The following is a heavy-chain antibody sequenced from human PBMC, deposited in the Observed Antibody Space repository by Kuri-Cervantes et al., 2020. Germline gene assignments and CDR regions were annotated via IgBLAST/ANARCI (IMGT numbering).Heavy chain of an antibody. CDR3: ARGAEVTSFDY. V-gene: IGHV1-18*04. D-gene: IGHD3-10*01. J-gene: IGHJ4*02. CDR2: ISAYNGDT. CDR1: GYTFTYRY. Sequence: ASVKVSCKASGYTFTYRYLHWVRQAPGQALEWMGWISAYNGDTNYAQKLQGRVTMTTDTSTSTAYMELRSLRSDDTAVYYCARGAEVTSFDYWGQGTLVTVSS.